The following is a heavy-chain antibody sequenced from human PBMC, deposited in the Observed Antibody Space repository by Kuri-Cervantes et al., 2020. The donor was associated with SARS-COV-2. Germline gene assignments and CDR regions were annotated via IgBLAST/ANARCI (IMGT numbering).Heavy chain of an antibody. J-gene: IGHJ4*02. CDR2: IYYSGST. V-gene: IGHV4-59*01. CDR3: ARAPPITIFGVVITIGGFDY. D-gene: IGHD3-3*01. CDR1: GGSISSYY. Sequence: GSLRLSCTVSGGSISSYYWSWIRQPPGKGLEWIGYIYYSGSTNYNPSLKSRVTISVDTSKNQFSLKLSSVTAADTAVYYCARAPPITIFGVVITIGGFDYWGQGTLVTCYS.